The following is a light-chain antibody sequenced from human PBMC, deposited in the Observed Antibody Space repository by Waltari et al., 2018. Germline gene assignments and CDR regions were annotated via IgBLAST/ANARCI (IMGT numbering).Light chain of an antibody. V-gene: IGLV1-47*02. CDR2: SDV. CDR3: AAWDDSVSGYV. J-gene: IGLJ1*01. Sequence: QSVLTQPPSVSGTPGQRVAVSCSGSTSTIGSNYVCWFRQLPGSAPQLLVYSDVRGPSGAPDRFSGSKSGTSASLAITGLRCDDEADYFCAAWDDSVSGYVFGTGTKVAVL. CDR1: TSTIGSNY.